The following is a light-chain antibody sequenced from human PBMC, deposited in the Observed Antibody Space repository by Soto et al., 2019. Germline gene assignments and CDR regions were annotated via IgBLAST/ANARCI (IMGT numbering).Light chain of an antibody. Sequence: DIVMTHSPDSLAVSLGERATINCKSSQSLLHLAWYQQKPGQPPKLLIYWASTRESGVPDRFSGSASGTDFTLTIGSLQAEDVAIYYCQQYYATPVTFGQGTKAALK. CDR2: WAS. J-gene: IGKJ1*01. CDR1: QSLLH. V-gene: IGKV4-1*01. CDR3: QQYYATPVT.